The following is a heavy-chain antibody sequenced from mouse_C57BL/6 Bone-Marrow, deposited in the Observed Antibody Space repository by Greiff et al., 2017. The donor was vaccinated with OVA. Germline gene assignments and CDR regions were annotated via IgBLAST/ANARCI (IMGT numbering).Heavy chain of an antibody. Sequence: EVKLMESGGDLVKPGGSLKLSCAASGFTFSSYGMSWVRQTPDKRLEWVATISSGGSYTYYPDSVKGRFTISRDNAKNTLYLQMSSLESEDTAMYYCARLGPHYYAMDYWGQGTSVTVSS. CDR3: ARLGPHYYAMDY. CDR2: ISSGGSYT. CDR1: GFTFSSYG. V-gene: IGHV5-6*01. D-gene: IGHD4-1*01. J-gene: IGHJ4*01.